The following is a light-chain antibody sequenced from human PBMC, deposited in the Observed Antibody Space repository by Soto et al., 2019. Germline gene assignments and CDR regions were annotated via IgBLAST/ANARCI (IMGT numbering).Light chain of an antibody. CDR2: DNN. CDR1: SSNIGAGYD. Sequence: QAVVTQPPSVSGAPGQRVTISCTGSSSNIGAGYDVHWYQQLPGTAPKVLIYDNNNRPSGVPDRFSGSQSGTSASLAITGLQAEDEADYYCHSYDVSLSGPVFGGGTKLTVL. V-gene: IGLV1-40*01. CDR3: HSYDVSLSGPV. J-gene: IGLJ2*01.